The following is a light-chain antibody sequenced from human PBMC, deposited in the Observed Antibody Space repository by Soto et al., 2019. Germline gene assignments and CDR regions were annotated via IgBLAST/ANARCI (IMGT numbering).Light chain of an antibody. J-gene: IGKJ2*01. CDR2: GAS. CDR1: QSVSSSY. V-gene: IGKV3-20*01. Sequence: EIVLTQSTGTLSLSPGERATLSCRASQSVSSSYLAWYQQKPGQAPRLLIYGASSRATGIPDRFSGSGSGTDVTLTISRLEPEDFAVYYCQQYGSSLYTFGQGTKLEIK. CDR3: QQYGSSLYT.